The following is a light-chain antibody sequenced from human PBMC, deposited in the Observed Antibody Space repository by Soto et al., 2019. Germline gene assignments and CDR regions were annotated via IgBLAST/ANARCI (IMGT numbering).Light chain of an antibody. CDR2: GAS. CDR1: QSVSNN. CDR3: QQYYNRPLT. Sequence: EIVMTQSPATLSVSPGDSATLSCRASQSVSNNLAWYHQKPGQAPRVLIYGASIRATGVPARFSGSGSGTEFTLTISSLQSEDFALFYCQQYYNRPLTFGQGTKVEIK. J-gene: IGKJ1*01. V-gene: IGKV3-15*01.